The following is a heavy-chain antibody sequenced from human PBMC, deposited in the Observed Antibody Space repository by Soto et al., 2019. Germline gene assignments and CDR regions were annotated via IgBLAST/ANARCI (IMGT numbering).Heavy chain of an antibody. CDR1: GYTFTNYV. V-gene: IGHV1-18*01. D-gene: IGHD1-26*01. J-gene: IGHJ4*02. CDR3: ARDAGGGSYLAY. Sequence: QVQLVQSGGEVKKPGASVKVSCKPAGYTFTNYVISWVRQAPGQGLEWMGWISPFNGHTKYAQKFQDRVTIKTDKATSKAYMELRSLRFDDAGVYYCARDAGGGSYLAYWGQGTLVAVSS. CDR2: ISPFNGHT.